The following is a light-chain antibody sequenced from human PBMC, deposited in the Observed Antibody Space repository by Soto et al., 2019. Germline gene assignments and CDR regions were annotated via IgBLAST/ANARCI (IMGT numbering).Light chain of an antibody. CDR2: WAS. CDR3: QQHNSLPWT. CDR1: QGVLNRSKNKNY. V-gene: IGKV4-1*01. J-gene: IGKJ1*01. Sequence: DIVLTQSPDSLAVSLGERATINCKSSQGVLNRSKNKNYIAWYQHKPGQPPKMLIYWASTRESGVPDRFSGSGSGTDFSLTITSLQAEDGAVYYCQQHNSLPWTFGQGTKVEI.